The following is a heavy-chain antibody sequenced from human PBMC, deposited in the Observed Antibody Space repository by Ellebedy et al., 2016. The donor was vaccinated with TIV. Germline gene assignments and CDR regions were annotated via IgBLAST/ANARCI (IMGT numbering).Heavy chain of an antibody. Sequence: AASVKVSCKASGYTFTSYAMHWVRQAPGQRLEWMGWINAGNGNTKYSQKFQGRVTITRDTSASTAYMELSSLRSEDTAVYYCARGDRVAPPFDYWGQGTLVIVSS. CDR3: ARGDRVAPPFDY. CDR1: GYTFTSYA. V-gene: IGHV1-3*01. CDR2: INAGNGNT. D-gene: IGHD2-15*01. J-gene: IGHJ4*02.